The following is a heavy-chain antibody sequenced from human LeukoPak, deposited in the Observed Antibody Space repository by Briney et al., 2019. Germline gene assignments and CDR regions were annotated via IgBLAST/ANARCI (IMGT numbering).Heavy chain of an antibody. J-gene: IGHJ3*02. CDR1: GFTFSSYG. Sequence: GGSLRLSCAASGFTFSSYGMHWVRQAPGKGLEWVAVMWYDGSNKYYVDSVKGRFTISRDNSKNTLYLQMNSLRAEDTAVYYCANFHDSSGEDAFDIRGQGTMVTVSS. V-gene: IGHV3-33*06. CDR3: ANFHDSSGEDAFDI. CDR2: MWYDGSNK. D-gene: IGHD3-22*01.